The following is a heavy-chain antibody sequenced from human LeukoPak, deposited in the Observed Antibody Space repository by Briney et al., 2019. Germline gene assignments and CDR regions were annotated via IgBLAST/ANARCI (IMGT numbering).Heavy chain of an antibody. D-gene: IGHD6-19*01. CDR1: GYTFTSRG. CDR2: INADNGNT. J-gene: IGHJ1*01. V-gene: IGHV1-18*04. CDR3: ARDEISGGWYNH. Sequence: GASVNVSCKASGYTFTSRGFSWVRQAPGQGLEWMGWINADNGNTNYAQKLQGRVTMTTDTSTSTAYMELRSLRSDDTAVYYCARDEISGGWYNHWGQGTLVTVSS.